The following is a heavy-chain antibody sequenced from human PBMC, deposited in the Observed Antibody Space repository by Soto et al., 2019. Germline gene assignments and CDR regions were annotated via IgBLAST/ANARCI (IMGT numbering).Heavy chain of an antibody. CDR3: ARQRAYSSSWYRPYYYYGMDV. V-gene: IGHV5-51*01. Sequence: GESLKISCKGSGYSFTSYWIGWVRQMPGKGLEWMGIIYPGDSDTRYSPSFQGQVTISADKSISTAYLQWSSLKASDTAMYYCARQRAYSSSWYRPYYYYGMDVWGQGTTVTVSS. CDR2: IYPGDSDT. J-gene: IGHJ6*02. D-gene: IGHD6-13*01. CDR1: GYSFTSYW.